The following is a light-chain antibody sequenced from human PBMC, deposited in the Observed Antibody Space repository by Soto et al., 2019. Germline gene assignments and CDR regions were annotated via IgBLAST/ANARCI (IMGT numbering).Light chain of an antibody. J-gene: IGLJ3*02. CDR2: YRSDSDK. CDR3: MIWHSSSWV. CDR1: SGINVGSYR. V-gene: IGLV5-45*03. Sequence: AVLTQPSSLSASPGASASLTCTLRSGINVGSYRIFWYLQKPGSPPQYLLRYRSDSDKQQGSGVPSRFSGSKDDSANAGILLISGLQSEDAADYYCMIWHSSSWVFGGGTKVTVL.